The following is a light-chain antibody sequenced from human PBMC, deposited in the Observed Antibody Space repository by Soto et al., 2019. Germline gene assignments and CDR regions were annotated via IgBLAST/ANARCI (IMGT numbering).Light chain of an antibody. CDR2: EVT. CDR1: XXDVGSYNL. V-gene: IGLV2-23*02. Sequence: QPAXVXXSXXQXXXXXXTGXXXDVGSYNLVSWYQQHPGKAPKLLIYEVTERPSGVSNRFSGSKSGNTASLTISGLQPDDEADYYCCSYAGNSEVFGTGTKVTVL. J-gene: IGLJ1*01. CDR3: CSYAGNSEV.